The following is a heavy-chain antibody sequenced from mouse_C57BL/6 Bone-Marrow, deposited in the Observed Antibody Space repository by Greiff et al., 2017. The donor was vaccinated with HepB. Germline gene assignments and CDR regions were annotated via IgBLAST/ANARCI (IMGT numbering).Heavy chain of an antibody. CDR3: ARRGYGSSWGYYFDY. Sequence: QVQLKQSGAELVRPGTSVKMSCKASGYTFTNYWIGWAKQRPGHGLEWIGDIYPGGGYTNYNEKFKGKATLTADKSSSTAYMQFSSLTSEDSAIYYCARRGYGSSWGYYFDYWGQGTTLTVSS. V-gene: IGHV1-63*01. CDR1: GYTFTNYW. J-gene: IGHJ2*01. D-gene: IGHD1-1*01. CDR2: IYPGGGYT.